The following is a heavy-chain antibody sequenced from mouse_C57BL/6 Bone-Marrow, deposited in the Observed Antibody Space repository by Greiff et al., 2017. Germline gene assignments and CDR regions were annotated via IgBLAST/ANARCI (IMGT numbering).Heavy chain of an antibody. J-gene: IGHJ4*01. CDR2: IWTGGGT. Sequence: QVQLKESGPGLVAPSQSLSITCTVSGFSLTSYAISWVRQPPGKGLEWLGVIWTGGGTNYNSALKSRLSISKDNSKSHVFLKMNSLQTDDTARYYCASPIYYYGSSYAMDYWGQGTSVTVSS. CDR1: GFSLTSYA. CDR3: ASPIYYYGSSYAMDY. D-gene: IGHD1-1*01. V-gene: IGHV2-9-1*01.